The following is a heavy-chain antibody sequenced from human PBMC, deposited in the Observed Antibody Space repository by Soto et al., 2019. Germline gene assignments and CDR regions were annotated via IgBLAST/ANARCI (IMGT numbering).Heavy chain of an antibody. Sequence: ASVKVSCKASGYTFTGYYMHWVRQAPGQGLEWMGWINPNSGGTNYAQKFQGWVTMTRDTSISTAYMELSRLRSDDTAVYYCARDRGYDFWSGYPQGMHVWGAGTPVTISS. CDR2: INPNSGGT. V-gene: IGHV1-2*04. J-gene: IGHJ6*04. CDR1: GYTFTGYY. CDR3: ARDRGYDFWSGYPQGMHV. D-gene: IGHD3-3*01.